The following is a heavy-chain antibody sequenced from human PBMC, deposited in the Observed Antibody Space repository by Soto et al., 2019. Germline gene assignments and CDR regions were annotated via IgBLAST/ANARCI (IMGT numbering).Heavy chain of an antibody. D-gene: IGHD6-13*01. CDR3: ARRTKGYSGSWLDY. CDR1: GGTFSSYA. Sequence: QVQLVQSGAEVKKPGSSVKVSCKASGGTFSSYAISWVRQAPGQGLEWMGGIIPIFGTANYAQKFQGRVTITADESTSTADMELSSLRSEDTAVYYCARRTKGYSGSWLDYWGQGTLVTVSS. V-gene: IGHV1-69*01. CDR2: IIPIFGTA. J-gene: IGHJ4*02.